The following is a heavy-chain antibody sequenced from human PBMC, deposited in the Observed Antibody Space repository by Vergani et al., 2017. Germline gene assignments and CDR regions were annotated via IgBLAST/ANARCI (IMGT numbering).Heavy chain of an antibody. CDR1: GFTFSSYG. CDR3: AKGRIAAAGPLFN. CDR2: ISYDGSNK. Sequence: QVQLVESGGGVVQPGRSLRLSCAASGFTFSSYGMHWVRQAPGNGLEWVAVISYDGSNKYYADSVKGRFTISRDNSKNTLYLQMNSLRAEDTAVYYCAKGRIAAAGPLFNWGQGTLVTVSS. J-gene: IGHJ4*02. V-gene: IGHV3-30*18. D-gene: IGHD6-13*01.